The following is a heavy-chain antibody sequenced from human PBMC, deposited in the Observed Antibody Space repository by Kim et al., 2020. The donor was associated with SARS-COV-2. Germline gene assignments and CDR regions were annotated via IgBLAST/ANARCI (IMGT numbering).Heavy chain of an antibody. J-gene: IGHJ4*02. V-gene: IGHV3-48*02. D-gene: IGHD3-10*01. CDR2: ISSSSSTI. CDR3: ARDRWDHYGSGSYYNLVGPFDY. Sequence: GSLRLSCAASGFTFSSYSMNWVRQAPGKGLEWVSYISSSSSTIYYADSVKGRFTISRDNAKNSLYLQMNSLRDEDTAVYYCARDRWDHYGSGSYYNLVGPFDYWGQGTLVTVSS. CDR1: GFTFSSYS.